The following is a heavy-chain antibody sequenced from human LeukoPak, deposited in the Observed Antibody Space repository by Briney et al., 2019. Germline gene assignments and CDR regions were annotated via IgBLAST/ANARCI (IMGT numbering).Heavy chain of an antibody. CDR1: GGSISSYY. V-gene: IGHV4-59*01. CDR2: IYYSGST. J-gene: IGHJ5*02. Sequence: SETLSLTCTVSGGSISSYYWSWIRQPPGKGLEWIGYIYYSGSTNYNPSLKSRVTISVDTSKNQFSLKLSSVTAADTAVYYCARAPALELPWFDPWGQGTLVTVSS. D-gene: IGHD1-7*01. CDR3: ARAPALELPWFDP.